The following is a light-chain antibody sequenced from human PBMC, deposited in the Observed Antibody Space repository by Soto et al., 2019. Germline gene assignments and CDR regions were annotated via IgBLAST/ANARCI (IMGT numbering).Light chain of an antibody. CDR2: EAS. J-gene: IGLJ1*01. V-gene: IGLV2-8*01. Sequence: QSALAQPPSASGSPGQSVTISCTGTSSDVGGYIYVSWYQHHPGKAPKLMIYEASKRPSGVPDRFSGSKSGNTASLTISGLQAEDEADYYCCSYAVASPLFGTGTKVTVL. CDR3: CSYAVASPL. CDR1: SSDVGGYIY.